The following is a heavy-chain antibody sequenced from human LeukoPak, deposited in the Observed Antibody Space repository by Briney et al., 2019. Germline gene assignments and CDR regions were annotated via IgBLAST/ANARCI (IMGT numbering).Heavy chain of an antibody. CDR2: MSGSGGST. J-gene: IGHJ5*02. CDR1: GFTFSNYG. D-gene: IGHD3-10*01. V-gene: IGHV3-23*01. CDR3: ARSRYYPDYFGSGDYLFWFET. Sequence: GGSLRLSCAASGFTFSNYGMSWVRQAPGKGLEWVSGMSGSGGSTYYADSVKGRFTISRDNSKNTLYLQMNSLRAEDTAVYYCARSRYYPDYFGSGDYLFWFETWGQGTLVIVSS.